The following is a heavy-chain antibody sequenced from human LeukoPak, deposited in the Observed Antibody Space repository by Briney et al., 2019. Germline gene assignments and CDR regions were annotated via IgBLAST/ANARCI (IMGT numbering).Heavy chain of an antibody. V-gene: IGHV3-21*01. CDR3: ARDGGSSWYFDY. CDR2: ISSSSRYI. Sequence: GGSLRLSCVASGFTFSSYNMNWVRQAPGKGLEWVSSISSSSRYIYYTDSVKGRFTISRDNAKNSLYLQMSSLRAEDTAVYYCARDGGSSWYFDYWGQGTLVTVSS. D-gene: IGHD6-13*01. J-gene: IGHJ4*02. CDR1: GFTFSSYN.